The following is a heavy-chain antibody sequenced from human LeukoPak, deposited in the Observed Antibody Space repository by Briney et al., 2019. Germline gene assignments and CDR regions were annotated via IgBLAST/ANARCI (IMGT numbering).Heavy chain of an antibody. CDR3: ARSSLRYFDWFSNNWFDP. CDR2: IHHSGNT. CDR1: GGSISTYH. V-gene: IGHV4-39*01. J-gene: IGHJ5*02. D-gene: IGHD3-9*01. Sequence: KPAETLSLTCTVSGGSISTYHWGWIRQPPGKGLEWIGSIHHSGNTYYNPSLKSRVTISVDTSKNQFSLNLSSVTAADTAVYYCARSSLRYFDWFSNNWFDPWGQGTLVTVSS.